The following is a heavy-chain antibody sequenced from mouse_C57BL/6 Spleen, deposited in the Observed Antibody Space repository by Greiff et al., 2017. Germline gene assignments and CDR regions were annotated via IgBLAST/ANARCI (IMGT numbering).Heavy chain of an antibody. J-gene: IGHJ3*01. CDR1: GYSITSGYY. D-gene: IGHD1-1*01. Sequence: VQLQQSGPGLVKPSQSLSLTCSVTGYSITSGYYWNWIRQFPGNKLEWMGYISYDGSNNYNPSLKNRISITRDTSKNQFFLKLNSVTTEDTATYYCARDGDYYGSSQAWFAYWGQGTLVTVSA. CDR2: ISYDGSN. CDR3: ARDGDYYGSSQAWFAY. V-gene: IGHV3-6*01.